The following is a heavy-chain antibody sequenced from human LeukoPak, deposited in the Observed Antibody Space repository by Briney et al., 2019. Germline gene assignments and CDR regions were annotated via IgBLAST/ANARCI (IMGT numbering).Heavy chain of an antibody. CDR2: ISSSGSTI. V-gene: IGHV3-48*03. CDR1: GFTFSSYE. Sequence: GGSLRLSCAASGFTFSSYEMNWVRQAPGKGLEWVSYISSSGSTIYYADSVKGRFTISRDNAKNSLYLQMNSLRAEDTAVYYCARDFATKYYYDSSGYYDEVWFDPWGQGTLVTVSS. J-gene: IGHJ5*02. CDR3: ARDFATKYYYDSSGYYDEVWFDP. D-gene: IGHD3-22*01.